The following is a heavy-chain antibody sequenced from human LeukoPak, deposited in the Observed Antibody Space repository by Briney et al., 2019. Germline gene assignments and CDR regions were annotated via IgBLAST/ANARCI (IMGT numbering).Heavy chain of an antibody. CDR2: IYTSGST. V-gene: IGHV4-4*07. J-gene: IGHJ4*02. CDR3: ATSMVRGVMIY. D-gene: IGHD3-10*01. CDR1: GGSISSYY. Sequence: SETLSLTCTVSGGSISSYYWSWIRQPAGKGLEWIGRIYTSGSTNYNPSLKSRVTISVDTSKNQFSLKLSSVTAADTAVYYCATSMVRGVMIYWGQGTLVTVSS.